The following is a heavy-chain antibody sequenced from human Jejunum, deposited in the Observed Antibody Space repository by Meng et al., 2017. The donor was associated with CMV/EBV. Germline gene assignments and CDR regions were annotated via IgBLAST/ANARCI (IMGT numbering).Heavy chain of an antibody. CDR2: IDYSGTT. J-gene: IGHJ4*02. Sequence: NVSGDSISGYYFNWIRQPPGKGLEWIGNIDYSGTTKYNPSLQSRVTISVDPSKSQFSLKLGSVSAADTALYYCARGWGTTSPWDYWGQGMLVTAPQ. V-gene: IGHV4-59*01. CDR3: ARGWGTTSPWDY. D-gene: IGHD3-16*01. CDR1: GDSISGYY.